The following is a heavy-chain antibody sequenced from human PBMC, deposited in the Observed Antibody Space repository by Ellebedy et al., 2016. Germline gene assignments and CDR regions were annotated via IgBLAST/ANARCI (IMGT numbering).Heavy chain of an antibody. D-gene: IGHD2-21*01. Sequence: GGSLRLXXVVSGLNVSRNYMSWVRQAPGKGLEWVAIIYSGGTTYYADSVEGRFTISRDNSKSTVYLQMNSLTAEDTASYYCARDLAWRGMDVWGQGTTVTVSS. J-gene: IGHJ6*02. CDR2: IYSGGTT. CDR3: ARDLAWRGMDV. V-gene: IGHV3-53*01. CDR1: GLNVSRNY.